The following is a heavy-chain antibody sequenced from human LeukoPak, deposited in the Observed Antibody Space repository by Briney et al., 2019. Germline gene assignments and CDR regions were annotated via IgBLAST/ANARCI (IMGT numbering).Heavy chain of an antibody. V-gene: IGHV4-59*01. CDR2: IYYSGST. CDR3: ARDSRGSAEFDY. D-gene: IGHD3-10*01. J-gene: IGHJ4*02. CDR1: GGSFSGYY. Sequence: SETLSLTCAVYGGSFSGYYWSWIRQPPGKGLEWIGYIYYSGSTNYNPSLKSRVTISVDTSKNQFSLKLSSVTAADTAVYYCARDSRGSAEFDYWGQGTLVTVSS.